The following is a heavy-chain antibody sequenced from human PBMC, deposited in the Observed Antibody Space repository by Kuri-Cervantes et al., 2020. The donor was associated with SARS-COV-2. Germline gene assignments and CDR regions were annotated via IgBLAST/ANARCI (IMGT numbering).Heavy chain of an antibody. CDR3: ASQYSSSWNY. V-gene: IGHV3-21*01. D-gene: IGHD6-13*01. CDR1: GFTFSSYS. Sequence: ETLSLTCAASGFTFSSYSMNWVRQAPGKGLEWVSSISSSSSYIYYADSVKGRFTISRDNAKNSLYLQMNSLRAEDTAVYYCASQYSSSWNYWGQGTLVTVSS. J-gene: IGHJ4*02. CDR2: ISSSSSYI.